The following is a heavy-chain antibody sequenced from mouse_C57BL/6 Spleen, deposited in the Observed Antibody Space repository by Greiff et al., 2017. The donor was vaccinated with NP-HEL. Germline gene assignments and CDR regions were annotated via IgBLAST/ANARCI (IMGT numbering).Heavy chain of an antibody. V-gene: IGHV5-4*01. CDR3: ARDADYGSSPY. CDR2: ISDGGSYT. D-gene: IGHD1-1*01. Sequence: EVQRVESGGGLVKPGGSLKLSCAASGFTFSSYAMSWVRQTPEKRLEWVATISDGGSYTYYPDNVKGRFTISRDNAKNNLYLQMSHLKSEDTAMYYCARDADYGSSPYWGQGTTLTVSS. J-gene: IGHJ2*01. CDR1: GFTFSSYA.